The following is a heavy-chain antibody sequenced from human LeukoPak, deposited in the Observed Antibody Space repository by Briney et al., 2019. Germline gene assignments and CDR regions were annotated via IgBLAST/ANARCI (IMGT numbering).Heavy chain of an antibody. CDR2: ISAYNGNT. CDR3: ARGFHMVRGFRSPPDAFDI. CDR1: GYTFTSYG. V-gene: IGHV1-18*01. Sequence: ASVKVSCKASGYTFTSYGISWVRQAPGQGLEWMGWISAYNGNTNYAQKLQGRVTMTTDTSTSTAYMELSRLRSDDTAVYYCARGFHMVRGFRSPPDAFDIWGQGTMVTVSS. J-gene: IGHJ3*02. D-gene: IGHD3-10*01.